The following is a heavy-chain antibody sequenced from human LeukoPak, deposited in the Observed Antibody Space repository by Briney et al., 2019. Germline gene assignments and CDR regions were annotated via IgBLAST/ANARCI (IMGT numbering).Heavy chain of an antibody. D-gene: IGHD3-22*01. CDR2: ISGDGGST. CDR1: GFTFDDYA. CDR3: AKDTYYYDSSGYEGPSFDY. J-gene: IGHJ4*02. V-gene: IGHV3-43*02. Sequence: GGSLRLSCAASGFTFDDYAMHWVRQAPGKGLEWVSPISGDGGSTYYADSVKGRFTISRDNSKNSLYLQMNSLRTEDTALYYCAKDTYYYDSSGYEGPSFDYWGQGTLVTVSS.